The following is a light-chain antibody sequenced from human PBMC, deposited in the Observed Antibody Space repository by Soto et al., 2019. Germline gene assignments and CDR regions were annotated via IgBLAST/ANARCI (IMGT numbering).Light chain of an antibody. CDR1: QNINSW. V-gene: IGKV1-5*03. CDR2: KAS. Sequence: DIQMTQSPSTLSASVGDRVTITCRASQNINSWLAWYQQKPGKAPKLLIYKASNLESGVPSRFSGSGSGTEFTLTISGLQPDDFATYYCQHYRLYSPWTFGQGTKVDIK. J-gene: IGKJ1*01. CDR3: QHYRLYSPWT.